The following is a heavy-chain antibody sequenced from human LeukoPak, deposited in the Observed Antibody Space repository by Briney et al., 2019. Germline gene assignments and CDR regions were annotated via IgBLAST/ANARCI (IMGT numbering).Heavy chain of an antibody. Sequence: GGALRLSCTASGFIFSSYWMHWVRQPPGKGLEWVSRMNSDGSSTNYADSVKCRLTISRDNAKNTLYLQMNGLRVEDTAVYYCVRDLVYGTGDQRFDYWGQGTLVTVSS. CDR2: MNSDGSST. J-gene: IGHJ4*02. CDR1: GFIFSSYW. V-gene: IGHV3-74*01. D-gene: IGHD7-27*01. CDR3: VRDLVYGTGDQRFDY.